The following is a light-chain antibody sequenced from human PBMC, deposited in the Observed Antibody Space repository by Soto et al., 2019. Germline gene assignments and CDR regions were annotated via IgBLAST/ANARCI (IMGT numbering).Light chain of an antibody. Sequence: VVMRQTPLPLPVTLGQPASICCGSSRSLVYSDGNTSLNWFQQRPGQSPRRLIYYVSNRDSGVPDRFSGSGSGTDFTLRISRVEAEDVGVYYCMLATHWPLSFAPGTKVDI. CDR1: RSLVYSDGNTS. CDR3: MLATHWPLS. J-gene: IGKJ3*01. CDR2: YVS. V-gene: IGKV2-30*01.